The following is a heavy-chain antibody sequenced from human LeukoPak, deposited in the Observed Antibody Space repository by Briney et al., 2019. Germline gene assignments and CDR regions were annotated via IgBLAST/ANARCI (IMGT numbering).Heavy chain of an antibody. CDR2: IKQDGSEK. Sequence: AGGSLRLSCAASGFTFSSYAMSWVRQAPGKGLEWVANIKQDGSEKYYVDSVKGRFTISRDNAKNSLYLQMNSLRAEDTAVYYCASPPVGWNYRRPNSFDYWGQGTLVTVSS. V-gene: IGHV3-7*01. D-gene: IGHD1-7*01. CDR3: ASPPVGWNYRRPNSFDY. J-gene: IGHJ4*02. CDR1: GFTFSSYA.